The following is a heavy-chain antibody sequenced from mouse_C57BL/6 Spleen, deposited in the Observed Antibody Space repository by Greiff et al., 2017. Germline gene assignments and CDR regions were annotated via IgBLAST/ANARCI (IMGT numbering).Heavy chain of an antibody. CDR3: ARHEEGYYYGSSYSLGY. D-gene: IGHD1-1*01. CDR2: FYPGSGSI. V-gene: IGHV1-62-2*01. Sequence: VQLQQSGAELVKPGASVKLSCKASGYTFTEYTIHWVKQRSGQGLEWIGRFYPGSGSIKYNEKFKDKATLTADKSSSTVYMELSRLTSEDSAVYFCARHEEGYYYGSSYSLGYWGQGTLVTVSA. J-gene: IGHJ3*01. CDR1: GYTFTEYT.